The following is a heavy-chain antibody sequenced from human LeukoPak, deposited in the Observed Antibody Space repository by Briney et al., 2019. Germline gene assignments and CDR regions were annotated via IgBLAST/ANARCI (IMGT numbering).Heavy chain of an antibody. V-gene: IGHV3-20*04. CDR2: INWNGGST. J-gene: IGHJ4*02. CDR3: ATESVTIFGVGTYFDY. Sequence: PGGSLRLSCAASGFTFDDYGMSWVRQAPGKRLEWVSGINWNGGSTGYADSVKGRFTISRDNAKNSLYLQMNSLRAEDTALYYCATESVTIFGVGTYFDYWGQGTLVTVSS. CDR1: GFTFDDYG. D-gene: IGHD3-3*01.